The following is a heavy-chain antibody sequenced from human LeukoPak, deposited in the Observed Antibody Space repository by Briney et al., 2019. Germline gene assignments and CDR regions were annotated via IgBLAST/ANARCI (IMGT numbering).Heavy chain of an antibody. V-gene: IGHV3-7*01. CDR1: GFTFSSYW. D-gene: IGHD1-26*01. CDR2: IRQDGGEI. CDR3: ARDKIVGATNFDS. J-gene: IGHJ4*02. Sequence: PGGSLRLSCAASGFTFSSYWMAWVRQAPGKGLEWVANIRQDGGEIYYVDSVKGRFILSGDNAKNSLYLEMNSLRDEDTAVYYCARDKIVGATNFDSWGQGTLVTVSS.